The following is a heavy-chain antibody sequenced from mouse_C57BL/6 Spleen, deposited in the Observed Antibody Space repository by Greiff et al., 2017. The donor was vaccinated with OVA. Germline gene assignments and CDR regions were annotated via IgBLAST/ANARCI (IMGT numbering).Heavy chain of an antibody. J-gene: IGHJ2*01. V-gene: IGHV1-69*01. CDR3: ARSNSMDY. CDR1: GYTFTSYW. Sequence: LQQPGAELVMPGASVKLSCKASGYTFTSYWMHWVKQRPGQGLEWIGEIDPSDSYTNYNQKFKGKSTLTVDKSSSTAYMQLSSLTSEDSAVYYCARSNSMDYWGQGTTLTVSS. D-gene: IGHD2-3*01. CDR2: IDPSDSYT.